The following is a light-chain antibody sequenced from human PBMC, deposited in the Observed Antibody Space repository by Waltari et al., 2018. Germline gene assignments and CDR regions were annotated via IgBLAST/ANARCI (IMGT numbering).Light chain of an antibody. CDR1: RSNIGAGYD. V-gene: IGLV1-40*01. CDR2: GNS. Sequence: QSVLTQPPSVSGAPGQRVTISCTGSRSNIGAGYDVHWSQQLPGTAPKLLIYGNSNRPSGVPDRFSGSKSGTSASLAITGLQAEDEADYYCQSYDSSLSGSYVFGTGTKVTVL. CDR3: QSYDSSLSGSYV. J-gene: IGLJ1*01.